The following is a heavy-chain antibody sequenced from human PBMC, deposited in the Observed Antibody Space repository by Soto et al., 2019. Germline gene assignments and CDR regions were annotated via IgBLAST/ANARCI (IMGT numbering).Heavy chain of an antibody. CDR2: ISYDGTNK. Sequence: QVQLVESGGGVVHPGRSLRLSCAASGFTFSSYAMHWVRQAPGTGLEWVAVISYDGTNKYYADSVKGRFTLSRDNSKNTLYLQMNSLRAEDTAVYYCARVLTTVAFGDFYYGVDVWGQGTTVTVSS. CDR1: GFTFSSYA. V-gene: IGHV3-30-3*01. CDR3: ARVLTTVAFGDFYYGVDV. J-gene: IGHJ6*02. D-gene: IGHD3-10*01.